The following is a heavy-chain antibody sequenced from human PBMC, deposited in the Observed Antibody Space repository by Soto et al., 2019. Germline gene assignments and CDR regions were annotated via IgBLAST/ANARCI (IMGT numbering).Heavy chain of an antibody. V-gene: IGHV3-30*03. D-gene: IGHD3-3*01. CDR1: TLTVRLYG. CDR3: ARDIWSGNYKWFDS. CDR2: ISNDGGTQ. J-gene: IGHJ5*01. Sequence: HPGGSLRLSCAASTLTVRLYGLQWVRQAPGKGLDWVAFISNDGGTQYYADSVKGRFSISRDNSMNTVDLHMNSLRAEDTAIYYCARDIWSGNYKWFDSWGQGTLVTVSS.